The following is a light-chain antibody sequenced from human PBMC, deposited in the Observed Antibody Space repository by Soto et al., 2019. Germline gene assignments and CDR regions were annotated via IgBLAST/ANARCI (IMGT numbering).Light chain of an antibody. CDR2: DAS. CDR3: QQRSNWPWT. J-gene: IGKJ1*01. V-gene: IGKV3-11*01. Sequence: EIVLTQSPATLSLSPGERATLSCRASQSVGSYLTWYQQKPGQAPRLLIYDASNRAAGVPARFSCSGSGTDFTLTISSLEPEDFAVYYCQQRSNWPWTFGQGTKVDIK. CDR1: QSVGSY.